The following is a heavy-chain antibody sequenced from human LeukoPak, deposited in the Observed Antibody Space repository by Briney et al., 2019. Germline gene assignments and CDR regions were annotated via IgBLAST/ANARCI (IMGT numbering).Heavy chain of an antibody. CDR3: ARDPASNTGWEFDY. D-gene: IGHD6-19*01. J-gene: IGHJ4*02. CDR1: GFTVSSNY. V-gene: IGHV3-53*01. CDR2: IYGGGST. Sequence: GGSLRLSCAASGFTVSSNYVNWVCQAQGKGLEWVSLIYGGGSTYYADSVKGRFTISRDNSKNTLYLQMNSLRAEDTAVYYCARDPASNTGWEFDYWGQGTLVTVSS.